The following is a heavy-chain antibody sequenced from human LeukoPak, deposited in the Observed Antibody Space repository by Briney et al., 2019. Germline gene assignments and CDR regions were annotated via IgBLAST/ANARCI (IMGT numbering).Heavy chain of an antibody. CDR2: ISGSGGST. CDR3: SRAYGDYGPEKHFDC. D-gene: IGHD4-17*01. CDR1: GFTFSSYA. J-gene: IGHJ4*02. V-gene: IGHV3-23*01. Sequence: GGSLRLSCAASGFTFSSYAMSWVRQAPGKGLEWVSAISGSGGSTYYADSVKGRFTISRDNSKNTLYLQMNSLRAEDTAVYYCSRAYGDYGPEKHFDCWGQGTLVTVSS.